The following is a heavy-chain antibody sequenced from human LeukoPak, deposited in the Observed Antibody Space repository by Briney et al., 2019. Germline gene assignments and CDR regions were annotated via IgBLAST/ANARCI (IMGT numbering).Heavy chain of an antibody. V-gene: IGHV4-59*03. CDR1: GVSINFYH. CDR2: IYHTGTA. CDR3: AGGVREMLGATPDHHYYAMLV. Sequence: PSETLSLTCTVSGVSINFYHWSWIRQSPGRRLEWIGDIYHTGTANYSPSLKSRVTLSIETSKNQFSLQLTSTTAADAAVYFCAGGVREMLGATPDHHYYAMLVWGRGTTVVVSS. D-gene: IGHD1-26*01. J-gene: IGHJ6*02.